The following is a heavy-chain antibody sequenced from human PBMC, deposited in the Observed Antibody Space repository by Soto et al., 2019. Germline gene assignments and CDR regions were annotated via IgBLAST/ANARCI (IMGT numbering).Heavy chain of an antibody. V-gene: IGHV3-48*02. CDR3: ARGSDAFDI. CDR2: ISSGSAAI. CDR1: GFTFSSYS. Sequence: EVQLVESGGGLVQPGGSLRLSCAASGFTFSSYSMNWVRQAPGKGLEWVSYISSGSAAIYYADSVKGRFTISRDNAKKSMYLQMNSLRDEDTAVYCCARGSDAFDIWGQGTMITVSS. J-gene: IGHJ3*02.